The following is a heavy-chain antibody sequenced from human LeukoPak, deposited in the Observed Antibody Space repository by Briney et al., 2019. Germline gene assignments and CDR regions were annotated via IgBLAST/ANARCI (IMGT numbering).Heavy chain of an antibody. V-gene: IGHV4-4*07. CDR3: ARLKQLDIDY. J-gene: IGHJ4*02. CDR1: GVSISNYY. Sequence: SETLSLTCTVSGVSISNYYWSWIRQPAGKGLEWIGRIYTSGSTNYNPSLKSRVTISIDKSKNQFSLKLTSVTAADTAVYYCARLKQLDIDYWGQGTLVTVSS. CDR2: IYTSGST. D-gene: IGHD6-6*01.